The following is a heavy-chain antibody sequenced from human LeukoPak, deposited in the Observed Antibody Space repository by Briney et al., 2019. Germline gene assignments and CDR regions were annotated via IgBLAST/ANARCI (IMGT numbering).Heavy chain of an antibody. CDR3: ARDQSACSSTSCYSGTFDP. J-gene: IGHJ5*02. CDR2: ISAYNGNT. V-gene: IGHV1-18*01. D-gene: IGHD2-2*01. Sequence: GALVKVSCKASGYTFTSYGISWVRQAPGHGLEWMGWISAYNGNTYYAQKLQGRVTMTTDTSTSTAYMELRSLRSDDTAVYYCARDQSACSSTSCYSGTFDPWGQGTLVPVSS. CDR1: GYTFTSYG.